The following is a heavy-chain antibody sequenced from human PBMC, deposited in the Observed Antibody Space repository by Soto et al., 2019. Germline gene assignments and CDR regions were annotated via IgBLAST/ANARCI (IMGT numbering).Heavy chain of an antibody. Sequence: PGGSLRLSCAPSGFTFSSYGMHWVRQAPGKGLEWVAVIWYDGSNKYYADSVKGRFTISRDNSKNTLYLQMNSLRAEDTAVYYCASTLYDSSGYYYEEDYWGQGTPVPVPS. V-gene: IGHV3-33*01. J-gene: IGHJ4*02. CDR3: ASTLYDSSGYYYEEDY. CDR2: IWYDGSNK. D-gene: IGHD3-22*01. CDR1: GFTFSSYG.